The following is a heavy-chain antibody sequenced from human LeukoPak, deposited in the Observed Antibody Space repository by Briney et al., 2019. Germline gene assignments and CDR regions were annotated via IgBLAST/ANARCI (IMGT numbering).Heavy chain of an antibody. V-gene: IGHV2-5*02. CDR1: GFSLSTSGVG. CDR3: AHSVDYYYYMDV. CDR2: IYWDDDK. Sequence: SGPTLVNPTQTLTLTCTFSGFSLSTSGVGVGWIRQPPGKALEWLALIYWDDDKRDSAALKSRLTITKDTSKNQVVLTMTNMDPVGTATYYCAHSVDYYYYMDVWGKGTTVTVSS. J-gene: IGHJ6*03.